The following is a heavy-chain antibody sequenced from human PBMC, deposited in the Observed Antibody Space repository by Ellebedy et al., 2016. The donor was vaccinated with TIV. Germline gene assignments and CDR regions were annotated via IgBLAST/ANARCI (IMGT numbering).Heavy chain of an antibody. CDR3: ARDDGRGWYAFDI. V-gene: IGHV3-33*01. CDR1: GFTFRTYG. D-gene: IGHD6-19*01. J-gene: IGHJ3*02. CDR2: VWYDGNKK. Sequence: GGSLRLSCVASGFTFRTYGMNWARQAPGRGLEWLTTVWYDGNKKDYADSVKGRFTISRDNSKNTLYLQMNSLRAEDTAVYYCARDDGRGWYAFDIWGQGTMVTVSS.